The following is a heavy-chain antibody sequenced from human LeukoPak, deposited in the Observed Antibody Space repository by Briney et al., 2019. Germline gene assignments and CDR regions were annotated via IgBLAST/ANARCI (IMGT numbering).Heavy chain of an antibody. D-gene: IGHD2-15*01. Sequence: ASVKVSCTASGYTFASYGISWVRQAPGQGLEWMGWITAYNGKTNYAQKLQGRVTMTTDTSTSTAYMGLRSLRSDDTAVYYCARDSDCSGGSCHFDYWGQGTLVTVSS. V-gene: IGHV1-18*01. CDR2: ITAYNGKT. CDR3: ARDSDCSGGSCHFDY. CDR1: GYTFASYG. J-gene: IGHJ4*02.